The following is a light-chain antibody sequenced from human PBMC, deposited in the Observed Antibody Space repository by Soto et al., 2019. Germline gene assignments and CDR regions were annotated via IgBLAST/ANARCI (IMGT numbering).Light chain of an antibody. J-gene: IGKJ1*01. CDR2: AAS. V-gene: IGKV3D-15*01. CDR1: QSVSGN. CDR3: QQYYNWPPT. Sequence: IVMTQSPATLSMSPGERATVTCRASQSVSGNLAWHQQRPGQAPRLLIYAASTRATGIPGRFSASGSGTEFTLTITGLQSEDVAVYFCQQYYNWPPTFGQGTKVDIK.